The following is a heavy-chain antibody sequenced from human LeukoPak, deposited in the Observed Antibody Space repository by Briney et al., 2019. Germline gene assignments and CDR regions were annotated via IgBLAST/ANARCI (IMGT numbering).Heavy chain of an antibody. J-gene: IGHJ6*02. V-gene: IGHV1-69*05. CDR2: IIPIFGTA. Sequence: SVKVSCKASGGTFSSYAISWVRQAPGQGLEWMGRIIPIFGTANYAQKFQGRVTMTRNTSISTAYMGLSSLRSEDTAVYYCARGGGCSGGSCYYFSYYGMDVWGQGTTVTVSS. CDR3: ARGGGCSGGSCYYFSYYGMDV. CDR1: GGTFSSYA. D-gene: IGHD2-15*01.